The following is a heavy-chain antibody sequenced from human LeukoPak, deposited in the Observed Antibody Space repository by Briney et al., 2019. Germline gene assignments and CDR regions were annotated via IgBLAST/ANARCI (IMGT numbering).Heavy chain of an antibody. Sequence: SETLSLTCAVYGGSFSGYYWSWIRQPPGKGLEWIGETNHSGSTNYNPSLKSRVTISVDTSKNQFSLKLSSVTAADTAVYYCARSWLGSAFDIWGQGTMVTVSS. D-gene: IGHD2-15*01. CDR2: TNHSGST. V-gene: IGHV4-34*01. J-gene: IGHJ3*02. CDR3: ARSWLGSAFDI. CDR1: GGSFSGYY.